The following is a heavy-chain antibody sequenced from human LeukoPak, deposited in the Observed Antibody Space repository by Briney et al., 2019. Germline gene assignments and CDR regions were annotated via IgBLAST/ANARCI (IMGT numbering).Heavy chain of an antibody. Sequence: GGSLRLSCAASGFTFSSYSMNWVRQAPGKGLEWVSSISSSSSYIYYADSVKGRFTISRDNAKNSLYLQMNSLRAEDTAVYYCARDERIAVAGRTYYYGMDVWSQGTTVTVSS. CDR1: GFTFSSYS. D-gene: IGHD6-19*01. J-gene: IGHJ6*02. CDR2: ISSSSSYI. V-gene: IGHV3-21*01. CDR3: ARDERIAVAGRTYYYGMDV.